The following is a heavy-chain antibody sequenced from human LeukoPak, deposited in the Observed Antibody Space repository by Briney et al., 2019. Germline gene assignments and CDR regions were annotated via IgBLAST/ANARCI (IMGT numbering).Heavy chain of an antibody. D-gene: IGHD4-23*01. CDR1: GFTFARSG. Sequence: ASVKCCCKASGFTFARSGTSWVRQAPCQGIEWMGWIRAYIGNIIYEQKLQCRVTMTTATSTSTAYRELRSLRSDDTAVYYCARSDEDHGSILIFLFDYWGQGTLVTVSS. CDR2: IRAYIGNI. V-gene: IGHV1-18*01. CDR3: ARSDEDHGSILIFLFDY. J-gene: IGHJ4*02.